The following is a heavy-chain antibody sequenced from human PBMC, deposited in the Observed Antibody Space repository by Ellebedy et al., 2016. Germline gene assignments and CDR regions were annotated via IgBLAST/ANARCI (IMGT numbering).Heavy chain of an antibody. CDR2: FDPEDGET. CDR1: GYTLTELS. CDR3: ATTRQYCSGGSCYHYFDY. V-gene: IGHV1-24*01. Sequence: ASVKVSCXVSGYTLTELSMHWVRQAPGKGLEWMGGFDPEDGETIYAQKFQGRVTMTEDTSTDTAYMELSSLRSEDTAVYYCATTRQYCSGGSCYHYFDYWGQGTLVTVSS. J-gene: IGHJ4*02. D-gene: IGHD2-15*01.